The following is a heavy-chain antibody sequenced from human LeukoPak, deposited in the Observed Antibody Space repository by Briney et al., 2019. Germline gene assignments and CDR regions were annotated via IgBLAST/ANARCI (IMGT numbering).Heavy chain of an antibody. D-gene: IGHD3-10*01. CDR3: AREVYYGSGSSNFDY. CDR2: MNPNSGNT. J-gene: IGHJ4*02. Sequence: ASVKVSCKASGYTFTSYDINWVRQATGQGLEWMGWMNPNSGNTGHAQKFQGRVTITRNTSISTAYMELSGLRSEDTAVYYCAREVYYGSGSSNFDYWGQGTLVTVSS. CDR1: GYTFTSYD. V-gene: IGHV1-8*03.